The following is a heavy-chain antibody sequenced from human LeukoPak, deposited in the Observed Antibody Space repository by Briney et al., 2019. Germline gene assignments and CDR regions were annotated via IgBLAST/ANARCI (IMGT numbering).Heavy chain of an antibody. J-gene: IGHJ5*02. CDR1: GFSFSTFW. Sequence: GGSLRLSCAASGFSFSTFWMTWVRQPPGGGLEWLADISQDGNEMYYVDSVKGRFTISRDNAKNSLYLQMNKLRPEDTATYYCASAKVELGQRAYNWFDPWGQGTLVTVSS. CDR3: ASAKVELGQRAYNWFDP. D-gene: IGHD1/OR15-1a*01. V-gene: IGHV3-7*01. CDR2: ISQDGNEM.